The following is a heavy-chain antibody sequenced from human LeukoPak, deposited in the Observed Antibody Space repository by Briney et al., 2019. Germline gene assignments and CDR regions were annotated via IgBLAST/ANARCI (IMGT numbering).Heavy chain of an antibody. CDR2: ISGSGHST. CDR1: GFNFGSYV. CDR3: AKGGTYAIDY. Sequence: PGGSLRLSCVGTGFNFGSYVMSWVRQAPGKGLEWVSVISGSGHSTYYAESVKGRFTISRDNSKNTLYLQMNSLRAEDTAVYYCAKGGTYAIDYWGQGTLVTVSS. J-gene: IGHJ4*02. D-gene: IGHD3-16*01. V-gene: IGHV3-23*01.